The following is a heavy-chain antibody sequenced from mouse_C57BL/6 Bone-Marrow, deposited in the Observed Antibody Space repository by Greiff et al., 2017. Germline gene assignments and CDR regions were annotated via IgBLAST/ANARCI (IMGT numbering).Heavy chain of an antibody. D-gene: IGHD1-1*01. CDR1: GFTFSSYA. CDR2: ISDGGSYT. CDR3: ARAIYYSFDY. J-gene: IGHJ2*01. V-gene: IGHV5-4*01. Sequence: EVQGVESGGGLVKPGGSLKLSCAASGFTFSSYAMSWVRQTPEKRLEWVATISDGGSYTYYPENVKGRFTISRDNAKNNLYLQMSHLKSEDTAMYYCARAIYYSFDYWGQGTTLTVSS.